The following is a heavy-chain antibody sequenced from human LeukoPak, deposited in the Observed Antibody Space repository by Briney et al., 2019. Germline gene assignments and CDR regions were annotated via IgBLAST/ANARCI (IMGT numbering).Heavy chain of an antibody. V-gene: IGHV3-23*01. D-gene: IGHD4-23*01. CDR2: ISGSGGST. CDR3: AKGKTVARYYYGMDV. CDR1: GGSMSTYY. J-gene: IGHJ6*02. Sequence: PSETLSLTCTVSGGSMSTYYWSWVRQAPGKGLEWVSAISGSGGSTYYADSVKGRFTISRDNSKNTLYLQMNSLRAEDTAVYYCAKGKTVARYYYGMDVWGQGTTVTVSS.